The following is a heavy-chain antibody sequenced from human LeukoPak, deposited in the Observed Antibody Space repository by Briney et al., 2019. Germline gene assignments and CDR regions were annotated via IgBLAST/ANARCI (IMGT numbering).Heavy chain of an antibody. J-gene: IGHJ5*02. Sequence: SETLSLTCTVSGASINDYYWSWIRQPPGEGLEWIGYFYSRGNTKYNPSLKSRVTISIDTAKSQFSLKLSSVTPADTAVYYCAGEGGNWFGPWGQGTLVTVSS. CDR2: FYSRGNT. D-gene: IGHD1-26*01. CDR3: AGEGGNWFGP. V-gene: IGHV4-59*01. CDR1: GASINDYY.